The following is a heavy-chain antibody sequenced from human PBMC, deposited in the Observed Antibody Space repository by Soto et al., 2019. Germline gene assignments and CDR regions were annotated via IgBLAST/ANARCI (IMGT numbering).Heavy chain of an antibody. CDR3: AKLAVGYGNNLDY. J-gene: IGHJ4*02. V-gene: IGHV3-30*18. D-gene: IGHD5-12*01. Sequence: SLRLSCAASGLSFSSYGMHWVRQVPGKGLEWVAVISYDGNNKYYVESVKGRFTISRDNFRNTLYLQMSSLRVEDTAVYYCAKLAVGYGNNLDYWGQGTQVTVSS. CDR1: GLSFSSYG. CDR2: ISYDGNNK.